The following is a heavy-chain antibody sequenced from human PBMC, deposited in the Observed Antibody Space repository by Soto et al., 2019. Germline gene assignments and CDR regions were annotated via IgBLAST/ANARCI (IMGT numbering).Heavy chain of an antibody. J-gene: IGHJ4*02. D-gene: IGHD4-17*01. CDR1: GFTFSSYA. CDR2: ISSNGGST. Sequence: GGSLRLSCSASGFTFSSYAMHWVRQAPGKGLEYVSAISSNGGSTYYADSVKGRFTISRDNSKNTLYLQMSRLRAEDTAVYYCGKDFRTDGEQEVDYWGQGTLVTVSS. V-gene: IGHV3-64D*08. CDR3: GKDFRTDGEQEVDY.